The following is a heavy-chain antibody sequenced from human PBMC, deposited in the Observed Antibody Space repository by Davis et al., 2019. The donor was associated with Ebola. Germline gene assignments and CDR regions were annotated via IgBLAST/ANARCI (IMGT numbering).Heavy chain of an antibody. V-gene: IGHV3-23*01. D-gene: IGHD4-11*01. CDR1: GFTFSSYA. CDR2: ISGSGGST. J-gene: IGHJ6*02. Sequence: PGGSLRLSCAASGFTFSSYAMSWVRQAPGKGLEWVSAISGSGGSTYYADSVKGRFTISRDNSNNTLYLQMNSLRAGDTAVYYCAKSEMMGDSNGHYYYGMDVWGQGTTVTVSS. CDR3: AKSEMMGDSNGHYYYGMDV.